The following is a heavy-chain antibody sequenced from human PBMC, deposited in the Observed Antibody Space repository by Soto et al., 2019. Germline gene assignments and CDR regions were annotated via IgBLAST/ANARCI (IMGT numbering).Heavy chain of an antibody. D-gene: IGHD3-9*01. Sequence: ASVKVSCKASGFTFTSSAVQWVRQARGQRLEWIGWIVVGSGNTNYAQKFQERVTITRDMSTSTAYMELSSLRSEDTAVYYCAAGDWLLYYYYYGMDVWGQGTTVTVSS. V-gene: IGHV1-58*01. J-gene: IGHJ6*02. CDR2: IVVGSGNT. CDR3: AAGDWLLYYYYYGMDV. CDR1: GFTFTSSA.